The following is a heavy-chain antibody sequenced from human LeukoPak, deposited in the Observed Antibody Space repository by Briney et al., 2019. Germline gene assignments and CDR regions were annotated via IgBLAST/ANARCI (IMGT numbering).Heavy chain of an antibody. D-gene: IGHD2-2*01. V-gene: IGHV3-30*18. J-gene: IGHJ4*02. CDR2: ISYDGSNK. CDR3: AKDCSSTSYYGH. CDR1: GFTFSSYG. Sequence: GGSLRLSCAASGFTFSSYGIHWVRQAPGKGLEWVAVISYDGSNKYYADSVKGRFTISRDNSKNTLYLQMNSLRAEDTAVYYCAKDCSSTSYYGHWGQGTLVTVSS.